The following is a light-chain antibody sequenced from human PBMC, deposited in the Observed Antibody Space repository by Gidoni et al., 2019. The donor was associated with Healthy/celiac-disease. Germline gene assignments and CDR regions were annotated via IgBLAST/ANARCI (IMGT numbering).Light chain of an antibody. J-gene: IGKJ3*01. CDR1: QSVSSY. CDR3: QQRSNWPPEFT. CDR2: DAS. V-gene: IGKV3-11*01. Sequence: EIVLTQSPATLSLSPGERATLSCRASQSVSSYLAWYQQKPGQAPRLLIYDASNRATGIPARFSGSGSGTDFTLTISSLEPEDFAVYYCQQRSNWPPEFTFXPXTKVXIK.